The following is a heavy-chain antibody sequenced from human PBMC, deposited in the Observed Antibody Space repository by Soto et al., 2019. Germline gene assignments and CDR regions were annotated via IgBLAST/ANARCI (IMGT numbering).Heavy chain of an antibody. CDR1: GYTFTSYG. CDR2: ISAYNGNT. CDR3: ARDLGYCGGGSCLNWFDP. J-gene: IGHJ5*02. D-gene: IGHD2-15*01. Sequence: GASVKVSCKASGYTFTSYGISWVRQAPGQGLEWMGWISAYNGNTNYAQKLQGRVTMTTDTSTSTAYMELRSLRSDDTAVYYCARDLGYCGGGSCLNWFDPWGQGTLVTVSS. V-gene: IGHV1-18*01.